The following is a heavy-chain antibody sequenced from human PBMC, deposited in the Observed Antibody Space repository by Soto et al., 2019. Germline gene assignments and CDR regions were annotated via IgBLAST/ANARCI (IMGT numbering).Heavy chain of an antibody. CDR1: GHALSSYW. CDR3: ARLIGSSWYYFDY. Sequence: EVQLVQSGAEVKKPGESLRISCKGSGHALSSYWISWVRQMPGKGLEWMGRIDLSDSYTNYNPSFQGHVTISGDKSTSTAYLQWNRLRASDTAMYYCARLIGSSWYYFDYWGQGTLLTVSS. J-gene: IGHJ4*02. CDR2: IDLSDSYT. V-gene: IGHV5-10-1*03. D-gene: IGHD6-13*01.